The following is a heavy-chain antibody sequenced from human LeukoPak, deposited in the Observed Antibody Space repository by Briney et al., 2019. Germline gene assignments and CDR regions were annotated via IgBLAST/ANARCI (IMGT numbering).Heavy chain of an antibody. CDR2: ISYDGSNK. V-gene: IGHV3-30-3*01. J-gene: IGHJ4*02. CDR3: ARDRVEYQLLSSYFDY. CDR1: GFTFSSYA. D-gene: IGHD2-2*01. Sequence: GGSLRLSCAASGFTFSSYAMHWVRQAPGKGLEWVAVISYDGSNKYYADSVKGRFTISRDNSKNTLYLQMNSLRAEDTAVYYCARDRVEYQLLSSYFDYWGQGTPVTVSS.